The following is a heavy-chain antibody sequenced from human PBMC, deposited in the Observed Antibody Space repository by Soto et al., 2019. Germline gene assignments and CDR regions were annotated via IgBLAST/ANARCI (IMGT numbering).Heavy chain of an antibody. V-gene: IGHV1-69*13. CDR2: IIPAFGTT. CDR1: GDTLNNFA. D-gene: IGHD6-13*01. J-gene: IGHJ3*02. CDR3: AGDGAAAGPSNACGI. Sequence: SVKVSCKASGDTLNNFAFSWVRQAPGQGPEWMGGIIPAFGTTKYPQQYRGKVTITAVDSTSTVYLEVNNLRYEDTAVYYCAGDGAAAGPSNACGIWGQGRMV.